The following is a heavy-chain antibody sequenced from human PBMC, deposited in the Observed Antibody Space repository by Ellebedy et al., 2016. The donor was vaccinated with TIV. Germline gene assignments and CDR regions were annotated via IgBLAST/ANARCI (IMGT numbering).Heavy chain of an antibody. CDR3: ARGAYCDTTGCYSAGEYFRH. CDR2: INVGDGHT. D-gene: IGHD2-2*01. Sequence: AASVKVSCKASGYTFTDYTLNWVRQAPGQNLEWMGRINVGDGHTKYSQKFQDRVTITRDTSARTAYMDLSSLRSEDTAVYYCARGAYCDTTGCYSAGEYFRHWGQGTLVTVSS. V-gene: IGHV1-3*01. J-gene: IGHJ1*01. CDR1: GYTFTDYT.